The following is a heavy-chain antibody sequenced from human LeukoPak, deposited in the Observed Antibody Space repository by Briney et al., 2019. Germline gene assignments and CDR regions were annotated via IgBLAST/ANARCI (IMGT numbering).Heavy chain of an antibody. D-gene: IGHD6-13*01. V-gene: IGHV4-30-4*08. CDR2: IYYSGST. J-gene: IGHJ3*02. Sequence: SETLSLTCTVSGGSISSGDYYWSWIRQPPGRGLEWIGYIYYSGSTYYNPSLKSRVTISVDTSKNQFSLKLSSVTAADTAVYYCARGGRIAAADDAFDIWGQGTMVTVSS. CDR1: GGSISSGDYY. CDR3: ARGGRIAAADDAFDI.